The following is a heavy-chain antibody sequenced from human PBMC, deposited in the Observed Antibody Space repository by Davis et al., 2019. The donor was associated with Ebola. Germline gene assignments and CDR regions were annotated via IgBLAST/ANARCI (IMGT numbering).Heavy chain of an antibody. Sequence: PGGSLRLSCAASGFTFSRYSMIWVRQAPGKGLEWVSSISSSSSSIYYADSVKGRFTISRDNAKNSLYLQMNGLRAEDTAVYYCARRLYVLRFLEWSPFDYWGQGTLVTVSS. CDR1: GFTFSRYS. J-gene: IGHJ4*02. V-gene: IGHV3-21*01. D-gene: IGHD3-3*01. CDR3: ARRLYVLRFLEWSPFDY. CDR2: ISSSSSSI.